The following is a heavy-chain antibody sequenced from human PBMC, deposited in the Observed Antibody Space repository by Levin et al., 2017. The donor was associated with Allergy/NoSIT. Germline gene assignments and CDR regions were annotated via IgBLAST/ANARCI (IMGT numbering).Heavy chain of an antibody. V-gene: IGHV3-49*03. J-gene: IGHJ4*02. Sequence: GGSLRLSCTTSGFTFSDHSMSWFRQAPGKGLRWVGFIKNKAYGGTTEYAASVQGRFTISRDDSKSIAYLQMNSLKTEDTATYYCTRGYNSPSFWGQGTLVTVSS. CDR2: IKNKAYGGTT. CDR3: TRGYNSPSF. CDR1: GFTFSDHS. D-gene: IGHD1-1*01.